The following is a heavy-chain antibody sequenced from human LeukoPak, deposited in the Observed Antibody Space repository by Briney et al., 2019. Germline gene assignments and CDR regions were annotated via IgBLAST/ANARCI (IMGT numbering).Heavy chain of an antibody. J-gene: IGHJ1*01. Sequence: GGSLRLSCAASGFTFSSYAMSWVRQAPGKGLEWVSSISGSGGSTYYADSVKGRFTISRDNSKNTLYLQMNSLRAEDTAVYYCAKGGESGGSYYSVQHWGQGTLVTVSS. V-gene: IGHV3-23*01. D-gene: IGHD2-15*01. CDR2: ISGSGGST. CDR3: AKGGESGGSYYSVQH. CDR1: GFTFSSYA.